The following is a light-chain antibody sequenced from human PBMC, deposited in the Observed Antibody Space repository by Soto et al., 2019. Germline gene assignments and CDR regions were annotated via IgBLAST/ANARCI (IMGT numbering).Light chain of an antibody. V-gene: IGKV1-17*01. Sequence: DIQMTQSPTSLSASVGDRVTITCRASQGITNDLGWFQQKPGKAPKRLIYAASTLESGVPSRFSGSGSGTEFTLTITSLQAEDFATYYCLQHNSYPWTFGQGTKVELK. J-gene: IGKJ1*01. CDR2: AAS. CDR1: QGITND. CDR3: LQHNSYPWT.